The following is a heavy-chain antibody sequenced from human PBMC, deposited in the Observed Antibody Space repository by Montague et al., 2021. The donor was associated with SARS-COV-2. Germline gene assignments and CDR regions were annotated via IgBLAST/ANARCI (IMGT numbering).Heavy chain of an antibody. Sequence: TLSLTCTVSGGSISSDSYYWSWIRQPAGKGLEWIGRVYTTGSTNYNPSLKSRVTISGDTSRNQFSLRPTSVTAADTAMYCCARAVIYGGYAFAYFDFWGQGVLVTVSS. D-gene: IGHD5-12*01. CDR2: VYTTGST. CDR1: GGSISSDSYY. J-gene: IGHJ4*02. V-gene: IGHV4-61*02. CDR3: ARAVIYGGYAFAYFDF.